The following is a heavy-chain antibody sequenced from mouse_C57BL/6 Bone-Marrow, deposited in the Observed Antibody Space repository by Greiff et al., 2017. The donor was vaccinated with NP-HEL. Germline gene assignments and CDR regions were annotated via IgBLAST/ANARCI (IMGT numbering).Heavy chain of an antibody. D-gene: IGHD1-1*01. J-gene: IGHJ4*01. CDR3: AQTITTVVGRDYYAMDY. Sequence: VKLMESGPGLVAPSQSLSITCTVSGFSLTSYGVSWVRQPPGTGLEWLGVIWGDGSTNYHSALISRLSISKDNSKSQVFLKLNSLQTDDTATYYCAQTITTVVGRDYYAMDYWGQGTSVTVSS. CDR1: GFSLTSYG. CDR2: IWGDGST. V-gene: IGHV2-3*01.